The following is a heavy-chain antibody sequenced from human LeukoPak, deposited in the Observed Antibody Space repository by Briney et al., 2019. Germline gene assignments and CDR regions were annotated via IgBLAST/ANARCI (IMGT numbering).Heavy chain of an antibody. V-gene: IGHV4-4*07. CDR1: GVSISSYY. CDR2: IYTSGST. CDR3: ARDWRYCSGGSCSYYFDY. Sequence: SETPSLTCTVSGVSISSYYWSWIRQPAGKGLEWIGRIYTSGSTNYNPSLNSRVTISVDKSKNHLSLNLSSVTVADTAVYYCARDWRYCSGGSCSYYFDYWGQGALVTVSS. J-gene: IGHJ4*02. D-gene: IGHD2-15*01.